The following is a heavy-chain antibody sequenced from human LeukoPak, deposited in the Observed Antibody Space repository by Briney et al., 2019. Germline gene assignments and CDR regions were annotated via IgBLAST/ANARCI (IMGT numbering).Heavy chain of an antibody. CDR2: IGYDVSNK. CDR3: AKYNRPLWWWYFDI. V-gene: IGHV3-30*02. J-gene: IGHJ3*02. D-gene: IGHD2-15*01. Sequence: PGGSLRLSCAASGFTFSSYGMHWVRQAPGTGLGGVAFIGYDVSNKYSADSVKGRFTISRDNSKNTLYPQLNSLRSEHTAGTYFAKYNRPLWWWYFDIWVQGTMVAVSS. CDR1: GFTFSSYG.